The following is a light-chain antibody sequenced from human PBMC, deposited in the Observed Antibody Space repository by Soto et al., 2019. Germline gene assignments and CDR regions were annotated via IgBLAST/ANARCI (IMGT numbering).Light chain of an antibody. CDR3: QQLNIYPS. CDR2: AAY. J-gene: IGKJ3*01. Sequence: DIQLTQSPSFLPASVGDRVTITCRDSHGISSYLAWYQQKPVKAPKLLIYAAYTLQSGVPSRFSSSGSETEFTLTISSPLTETFATYYNQQLNIYPSFGPVTKVDSK. V-gene: IGKV1-9*01. CDR1: HGISSY.